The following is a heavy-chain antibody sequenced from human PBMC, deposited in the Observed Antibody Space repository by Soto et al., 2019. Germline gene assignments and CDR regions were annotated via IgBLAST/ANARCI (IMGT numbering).Heavy chain of an antibody. J-gene: IGHJ6*02. Sequence: PSETLSLTCTASGGSISSSGHNWGWIRQPPGRGLEWIGTILYSGTTYYNPSLKSRVTLSVDTSKNQFSLKLSSVTAADTAVYYCARDTRLDEGVYYYYGMDVWGQGTTVTVSS. V-gene: IGHV4-39*02. CDR3: ARDTRLDEGVYYYYGMDV. CDR1: GGSISSSGHN. CDR2: ILYSGTT. D-gene: IGHD2-2*03.